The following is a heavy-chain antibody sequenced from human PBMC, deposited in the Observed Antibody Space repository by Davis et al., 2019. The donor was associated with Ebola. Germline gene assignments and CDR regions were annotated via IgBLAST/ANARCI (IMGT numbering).Heavy chain of an antibody. CDR1: GGSFSGYY. CDR3: ARSVGQQLPSGYFDY. J-gene: IGHJ4*02. D-gene: IGHD6-13*01. CDR2: INHSGST. Sequence: PGGSLRLSCAVYGGSFSGYYWSWIRQPPGKGLEWIGEINHSGSTNYNPSLKSRVTISVDTSKNQFSLKLSSVTAADTAVYYCARSVGQQLPSGYFDYWGQGTLVTVSS. V-gene: IGHV4-34*01.